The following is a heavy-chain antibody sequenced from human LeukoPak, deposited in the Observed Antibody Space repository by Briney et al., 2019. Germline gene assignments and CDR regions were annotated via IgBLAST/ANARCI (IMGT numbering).Heavy chain of an antibody. CDR1: GGSFSSYY. CDR3: ARRGYGGNSGLGSWFDP. Sequence: SETLSLTCTVSGGSFSSYYWSWIRQPPGKGLEWIGSMHNSGDTSYNPSLKSRVTISIDTPKSQFSLKLSSVTAADTAVYYCARRGYGGNSGLGSWFDPWGQGTLVTVSS. J-gene: IGHJ5*02. D-gene: IGHD4-23*01. CDR2: MHNSGDT. V-gene: IGHV4-59*01.